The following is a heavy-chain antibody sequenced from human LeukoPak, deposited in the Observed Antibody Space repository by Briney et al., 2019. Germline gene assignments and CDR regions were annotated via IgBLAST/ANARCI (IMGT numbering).Heavy chain of an antibody. V-gene: IGHV3-7*01. J-gene: IGHJ4*02. CDR1: GFTFSSYA. CDR3: ARPALYQLLYYYFDY. D-gene: IGHD2-2*02. Sequence: PGGSLRLSCAASGFTFSSYAMSWVRQAPGKGLEWVANIKQDGSEKYYVDSVKGRFTISRDNAKNSLYLQMNSLRAEDTAVYYCARPALYQLLYYYFDYWGQGTLVTVSS. CDR2: IKQDGSEK.